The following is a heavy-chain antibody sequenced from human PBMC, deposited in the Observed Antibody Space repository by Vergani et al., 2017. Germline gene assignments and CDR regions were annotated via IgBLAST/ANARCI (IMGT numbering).Heavy chain of an antibody. CDR2: IDHTGRP. J-gene: IGHJ6*03. CDR1: GGSFTSYH. D-gene: IGHD4-11*01. Sequence: QVQLQQWGGGLLKPSETLSLTCVVNGGSFTSYHWTWIRQSPGEGLEWVGDIDHTGRPDYNPSLKSRLTMSVDKSRNHFSRTLNSVTATDTAIYFCARVNTETNGHLYYYYYMHVWGQGTAVTVS. V-gene: IGHV4-34*01. CDR3: ARVNTETNGHLYYYYYMHV.